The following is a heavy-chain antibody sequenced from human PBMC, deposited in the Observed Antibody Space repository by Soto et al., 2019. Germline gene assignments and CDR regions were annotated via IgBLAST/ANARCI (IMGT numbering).Heavy chain of an antibody. D-gene: IGHD3-10*01. CDR2: IIPVLGMA. V-gene: IGHV1-69*04. CDR1: GGTFSSYP. Sequence: ASVKVSCKASGGTFSSYPISWVRQAPGQGLEWMGRIIPVLGMANYAQKFQGRVTITADKSTSTVYMELSSLRSEDTAVYYCARVLSYYMDVWGKGTTVTAP. J-gene: IGHJ6*03. CDR3: ARVLSYYMDV.